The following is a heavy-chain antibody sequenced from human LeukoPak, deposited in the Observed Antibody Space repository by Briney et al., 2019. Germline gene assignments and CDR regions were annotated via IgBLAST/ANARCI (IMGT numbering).Heavy chain of an antibody. CDR3: ARDGSGWYANNYYMDV. D-gene: IGHD6-19*01. CDR2: INPNSGGT. CDR1: GYTFTGYY. Sequence: GASVKVPCKASGYTFTGYYMHWVRQAPGQGLEWMGWINPNSGGTNYAQKFQGRVTMTRDTSISTAYMELSRLRSDDTAVYYCARDGSGWYANNYYMDVWGKGTTVTVSS. V-gene: IGHV1-2*02. J-gene: IGHJ6*03.